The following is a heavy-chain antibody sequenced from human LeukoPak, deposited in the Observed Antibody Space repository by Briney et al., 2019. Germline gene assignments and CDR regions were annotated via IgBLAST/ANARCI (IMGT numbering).Heavy chain of an antibody. D-gene: IGHD3-16*01. Sequence: PGGSLRLSCAASGFTFSSYNMNWVRQAPGKGLEWVSSISSSSSYIYYADSVKGRFTISRDNAKNSLYLQMNSLRAEDTAVYYCARVIWGYMDVWGKGTTVTVSS. J-gene: IGHJ6*03. CDR3: ARVIWGYMDV. V-gene: IGHV3-21*01. CDR2: ISSSSSYI. CDR1: GFTFSSYN.